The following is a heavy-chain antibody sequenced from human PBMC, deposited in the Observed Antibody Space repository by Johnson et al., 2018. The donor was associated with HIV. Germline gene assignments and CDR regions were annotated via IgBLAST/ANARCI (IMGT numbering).Heavy chain of an antibody. Sequence: VQLVESGGGLVKPGGSLRLSCAASAFSFSNAWMSWVRQAPGKGLEWVCRIKSNTDGGTTDYAAPVKGRFTISRDDSITTLYLQMNSLKPEDTAVYYCATDEDALDIWGQGTMVTVSS. CDR3: ATDEDALDI. CDR1: AFSFSNAW. CDR2: IKSNTDGGTT. J-gene: IGHJ3*02. V-gene: IGHV3-15*01.